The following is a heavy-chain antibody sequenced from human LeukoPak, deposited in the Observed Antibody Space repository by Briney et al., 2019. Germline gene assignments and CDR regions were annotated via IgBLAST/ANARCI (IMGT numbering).Heavy chain of an antibody. D-gene: IGHD3-10*01. Sequence: GGSLRLSCAASGFTVSSNHMSWVRQAPGKGLEWVSVTYTGGSTYYADSVKGRFTISRDNSKNSLYLQMNSLRAEDTAVYYCARGGFGVTAAHYWGQGTLVTVSS. CDR1: GFTVSSNH. V-gene: IGHV3-53*01. CDR2: TYTGGST. CDR3: ARGGFGVTAAHY. J-gene: IGHJ4*02.